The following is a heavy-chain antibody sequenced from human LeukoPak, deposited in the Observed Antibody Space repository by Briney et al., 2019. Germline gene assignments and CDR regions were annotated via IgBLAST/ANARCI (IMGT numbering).Heavy chain of an antibody. J-gene: IGHJ4*02. CDR3: ARDQEAFDY. Sequence: ASVKVSCKASGYSFTSNYIHWVRQAPGQGLEWMGMIYPRDGSTSYAQKFQGRVTVARDTSTSTVHMELSGLRSEDTAVYYCARDQEAFDYWGEGTLVTVSS. V-gene: IGHV1-46*01. CDR2: IYPRDGST. CDR1: GYSFTSNY.